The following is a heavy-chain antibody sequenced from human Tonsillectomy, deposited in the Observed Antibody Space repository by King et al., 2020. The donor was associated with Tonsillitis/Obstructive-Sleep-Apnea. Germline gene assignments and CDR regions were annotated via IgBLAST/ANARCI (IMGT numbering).Heavy chain of an antibody. V-gene: IGHV5-51*01. CDR1: GYSFSNYW. CDR2: IYGGDSET. CDR3: ARIRGGSPASLFDY. J-gene: IGHJ4*02. D-gene: IGHD3-10*01. Sequence: QLVQSGAEVKKPGESLKLSCKGSGYSFSNYWIGWVRQMPGKGLDWMGIIYGGDSETRYSPSFQGQVTISADKSIRTAYLHWSSLQASDTAMYYCARIRGGSPASLFDYWGQGNLVTVSS.